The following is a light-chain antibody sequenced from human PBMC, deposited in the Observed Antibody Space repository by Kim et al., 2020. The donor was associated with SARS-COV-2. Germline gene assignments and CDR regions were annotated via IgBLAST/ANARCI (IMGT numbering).Light chain of an antibody. CDR3: QHYDAYPLS. CDR1: QSIRIY. V-gene: IGKV1-5*03. Sequence: DIQMTQSPSTLSTSVGDRVTITCRASQSIRIYLAWYQQKPGKAPKLLIYRASRLGTGVPSRFSVSGSGTEFTHTISSLQPDDSAIYYCQHYDAYPLSFGEGTKVDIK. J-gene: IGKJ4*01. CDR2: RAS.